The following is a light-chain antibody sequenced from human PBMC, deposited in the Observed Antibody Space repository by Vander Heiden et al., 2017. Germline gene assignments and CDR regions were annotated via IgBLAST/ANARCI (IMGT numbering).Light chain of an antibody. CDR2: GKN. CDR1: SLRSYY. CDR3: NSPDTSGNHRV. J-gene: IGLJ2*01. V-gene: IGLV3-19*01. Sequence: SSQLTQNPAVSLALRHTVTVTCHGDSLRSYYAGWYQQKPAQAPLLVMFGKNNRPSGIPARFSASSSGNTASFPTTAAQAEDEADDYCNSPDTSGNHRVFGGGTKLTVL.